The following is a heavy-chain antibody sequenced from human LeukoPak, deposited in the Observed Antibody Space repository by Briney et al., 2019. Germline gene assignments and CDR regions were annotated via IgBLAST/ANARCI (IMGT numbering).Heavy chain of an antibody. J-gene: IGHJ4*02. CDR1: GYSFTTYW. CDR3: ARGGLRDGYNYDY. D-gene: IGHD5-24*01. CDR2: IYPGDSDT. V-gene: IGHV5-51*01. Sequence: GEALKISRKGFGYSFTTYWIGWVRQMPGKGLEGMGIIYPGDSDTRYSPSFQGQVTISADKSISTAYLQWSSLKASDTAMYYCARGGLRDGYNYDYWGQGTLVTVSS.